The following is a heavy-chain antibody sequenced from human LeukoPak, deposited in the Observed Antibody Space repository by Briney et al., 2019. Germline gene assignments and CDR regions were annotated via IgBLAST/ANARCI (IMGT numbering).Heavy chain of an antibody. CDR1: GESFSGYY. D-gene: IGHD1-26*01. Sequence: SETLSLTCAVYGESFSGYYWSWIRQSPGKGLEWIGEINDRGNRNYNPSLKSRVTISSDTSKNQFSLKLSSVTAADTAVYYCARGILSGGYYNRILHNRKYYFDYWGQGTLVTVSS. CDR2: INDRGNR. V-gene: IGHV4-34*01. CDR3: ARGILSGGYYNRILHNRKYYFDY. J-gene: IGHJ4*02.